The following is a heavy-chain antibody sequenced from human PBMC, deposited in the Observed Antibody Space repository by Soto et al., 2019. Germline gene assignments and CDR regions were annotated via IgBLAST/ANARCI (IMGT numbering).Heavy chain of an antibody. D-gene: IGHD6-6*01. V-gene: IGHV1-8*01. J-gene: IGHJ6*02. CDR1: GYTFTSYD. CDR2: MNPNSGNT. Sequence: ASVKVSCKASGYTFTSYDINWVRQATGQGLEWMGWMNPNSGNTGYAQKFQGRVTMTRNTSISTAYMELSSLRSEDTAVYYCARVVLSSSSEYYYYYGMDVWGQGTTVTVSS. CDR3: ARVVLSSSSEYYYYYGMDV.